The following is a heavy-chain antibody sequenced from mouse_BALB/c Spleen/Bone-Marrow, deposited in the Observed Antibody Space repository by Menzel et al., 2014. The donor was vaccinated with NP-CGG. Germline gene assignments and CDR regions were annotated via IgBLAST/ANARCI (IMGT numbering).Heavy chain of an antibody. V-gene: IGHV1-37*01. CDR1: GYSFTGYF. CDR3: GRGAKKYGNYLDY. D-gene: IGHD2-10*02. Sequence: VQLQQSGPELVKPGASVKISCKASGYSFTGYFMNWVKQSHGKSLEWIGRINPYNGETFYNQKLKGKAILTADKSSSTAHMEFLSLTSEDSAVYYCGRGAKKYGNYLDYWGQGTTLTVSS. CDR2: INPYNGET. J-gene: IGHJ2*01.